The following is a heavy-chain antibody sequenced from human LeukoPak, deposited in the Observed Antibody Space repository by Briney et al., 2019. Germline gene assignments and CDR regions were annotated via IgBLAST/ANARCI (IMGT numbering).Heavy chain of an antibody. V-gene: IGHV1-69*04. D-gene: IGHD3-22*01. CDR3: ARDKGHYYDSSGHFDY. CDR2: IIPILGIA. J-gene: IGHJ4*02. CDR1: GGTFSSYA. Sequence: GASVKVSCKASGGTFSSYAISWVRQAPGQGLEWMGRIIPILGIANYAQKFQGRVTITADKSTSTAYMELSSLRSEDTAVYYRARDKGHYYDSSGHFDYWGQGTLVTVSS.